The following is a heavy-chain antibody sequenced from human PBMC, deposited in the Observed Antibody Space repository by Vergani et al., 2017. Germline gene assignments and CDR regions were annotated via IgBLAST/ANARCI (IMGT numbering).Heavy chain of an antibody. Sequence: QLHLQESGPGLVKPSETLSLTCTVSGGSITRSRYYWVWIRQPPGNGLEWIGNIYHSGGAYYNPSLKGRVTISVDTSKNQFSLEVTSVTAADTAISFCARTGSFILRYFHWALWGQGTLVTVSS. J-gene: IGHJ4*02. V-gene: IGHV4-39*01. CDR1: GGSITRSRYY. CDR2: IYHSGGA. CDR3: ARTGSFILRYFHWAL. D-gene: IGHD3-9*01.